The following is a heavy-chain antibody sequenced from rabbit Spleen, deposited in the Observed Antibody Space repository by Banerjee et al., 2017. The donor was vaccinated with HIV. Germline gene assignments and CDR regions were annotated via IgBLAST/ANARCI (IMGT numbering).Heavy chain of an antibody. Sequence: QALEESGGDLVKPGASLTLTCTASGFSFNNNYYYFCWVRQAPGKGLEWIGCIYTSSGSTYYASWAKGRFTISKTSSTTVTLQMTSLTAADTATYFCARDGYSIVAYHSNLWGPGTLVTVS. J-gene: IGHJ4*01. CDR2: IYTSSGST. CDR3: ARDGYSIVAYHSNL. CDR1: GFSFNNNYYY. D-gene: IGHD1-1*01. V-gene: IGHV1S40*01.